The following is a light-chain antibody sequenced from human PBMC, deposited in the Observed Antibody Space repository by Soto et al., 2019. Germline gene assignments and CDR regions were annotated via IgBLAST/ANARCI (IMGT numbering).Light chain of an antibody. Sequence: QSVLTQPASVSGSPGQSITISCTGTSSDVGGYNYVSWYQQHPGKAPKLMIYDVSNRPSGLSSRFSGSKSANTASLTISGLQAEDEADYYCSSYTSSSTLYVVFGGGTKLTVL. J-gene: IGLJ2*01. CDR1: SSDVGGYNY. CDR3: SSYTSSSTLYVV. V-gene: IGLV2-14*01. CDR2: DVS.